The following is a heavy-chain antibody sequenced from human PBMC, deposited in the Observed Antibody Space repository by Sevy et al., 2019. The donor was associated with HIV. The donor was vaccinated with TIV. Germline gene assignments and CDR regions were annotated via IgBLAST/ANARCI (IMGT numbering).Heavy chain of an antibody. CDR1: GFTFSSYA. J-gene: IGHJ6*02. CDR3: ARDKGGVLRFLEWFFPMDV. Sequence: GGSLRLSCAASGFTFSSYAMHWVRQAPGKGLEWVAVISYDGSNKYYAASVKGRFTISRDNSKNTLYLQMNRLRAEDTAVYYCARDKGGVLRFLEWFFPMDVWGQGTTVTVSS. CDR2: ISYDGSNK. D-gene: IGHD3-3*01. V-gene: IGHV3-30-3*01.